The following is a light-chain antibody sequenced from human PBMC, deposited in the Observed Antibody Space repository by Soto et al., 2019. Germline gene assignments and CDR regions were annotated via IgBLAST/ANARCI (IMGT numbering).Light chain of an antibody. J-gene: IGLJ2*01. CDR2: DNG. CDR3: GTWDNSLSAV. CDR1: SSNIGSNY. V-gene: IGLV1-51*01. Sequence: QSVLTQSPSVSAAPGQKVTISCSGSSSNIGSNYVSWYQQLPGTAPKLLIYDNGKRPSGIPDRFSGSQSGTSATLGITGLQTGDEADYYCGTWDNSLSAVFGGGTKVTVL.